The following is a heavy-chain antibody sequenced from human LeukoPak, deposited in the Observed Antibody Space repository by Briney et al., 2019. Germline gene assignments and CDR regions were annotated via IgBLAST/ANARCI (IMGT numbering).Heavy chain of an antibody. J-gene: IGHJ4*02. D-gene: IGHD4-17*01. CDR2: INHSGST. Sequence: SETLSLTCAVYGGSFSGYYWSWIRQPPGKGLEWIGEINHSGSTNYNPSLKGRVTMSVDTSKNQFSLKLSSVTAADTAVYYCVGGGDGDYARNIYDYWGQGTLVTVSS. V-gene: IGHV4-34*01. CDR1: GGSFSGYY. CDR3: VGGGDGDYARNIYDY.